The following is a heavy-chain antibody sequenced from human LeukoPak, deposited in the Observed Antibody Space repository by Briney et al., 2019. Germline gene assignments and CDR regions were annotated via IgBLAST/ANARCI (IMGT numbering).Heavy chain of an antibody. Sequence: PSETLSLTCTVSGGSISSSSYYWGWIRQSPGRGLEWIGSIYYSGSTYYNPSLKSRVTISVDTSKNQFSLKLSSVTAADTAVYYCARQARIAAAGTGDYWGQGTLVTVSS. CDR3: ARQARIAAAGTGDY. CDR1: GGSISSSSYY. V-gene: IGHV4-39*01. CDR2: IYYSGST. J-gene: IGHJ4*02. D-gene: IGHD6-13*01.